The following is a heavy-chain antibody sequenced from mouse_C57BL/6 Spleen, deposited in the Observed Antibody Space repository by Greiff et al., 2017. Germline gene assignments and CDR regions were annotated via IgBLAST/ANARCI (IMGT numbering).Heavy chain of an antibody. J-gene: IGHJ1*03. Sequence: EVKLVESGGGLVQSGRSLRLSCATSGFTFSDFYMEWVRQAPGKGLEWIAASRNKANDYTTEYSASVKGRFIVSRDTSPSILYLQMNALRAEDTAIYYCARNYYGNYDWYFDVWGTGTTVTVSS. D-gene: IGHD2-1*01. CDR1: GFTFSDFY. CDR2: SRNKANDYTT. V-gene: IGHV7-1*01. CDR3: ARNYYGNYDWYFDV.